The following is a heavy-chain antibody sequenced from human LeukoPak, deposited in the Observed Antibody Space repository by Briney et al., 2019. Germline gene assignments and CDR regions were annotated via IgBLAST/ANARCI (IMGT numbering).Heavy chain of an antibody. V-gene: IGHV3-43*01. CDR2: ISWDGGST. CDR3: AKVGGSYQDY. J-gene: IGHJ4*02. D-gene: IGHD1-26*01. CDR1: GFTFEDYT. Sequence: GGSLRLSCAASGFTFEDYTMHWVRQAPGKGLEWVSRISWDGGSTYCVDSVKGRFTISRENSKNSLYLQMNSLRTEDTALYYCAKVGGSYQDYWGQGTLVTVSS.